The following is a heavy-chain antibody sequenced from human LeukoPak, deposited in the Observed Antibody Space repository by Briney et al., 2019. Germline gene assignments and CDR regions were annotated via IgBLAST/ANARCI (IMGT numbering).Heavy chain of an antibody. CDR1: GYTLTELS. D-gene: IGHD6-19*01. Sequence: GASVKVSCKVSGYTLTELSMHWVRQAPGNGLEWMGGFDPEDGETIYAQKFPGRVTMTEDTSTDTAYMELSSLRSEDTAVHYCATGGSGWYNFDYWGQGTLVTVSS. CDR2: FDPEDGET. J-gene: IGHJ4*02. V-gene: IGHV1-24*01. CDR3: ATGGSGWYNFDY.